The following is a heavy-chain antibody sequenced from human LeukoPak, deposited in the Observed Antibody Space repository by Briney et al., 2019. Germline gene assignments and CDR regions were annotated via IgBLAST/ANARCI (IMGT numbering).Heavy chain of an antibody. Sequence: GGSLRLSCAVSGFTFSTYSIRWVRQAPGKGLEWVTVISADGRIQYYSDSVKGRFTISRDNSLNTLHLQMNNLRAGDTAVYYCAREFGHDRWYFDYWGQGALVTVSS. J-gene: IGHJ4*02. CDR1: GFTFSTYS. CDR2: ISADGRIQ. CDR3: AREFGHDRWYFDY. D-gene: IGHD5-12*01. V-gene: IGHV3-30*03.